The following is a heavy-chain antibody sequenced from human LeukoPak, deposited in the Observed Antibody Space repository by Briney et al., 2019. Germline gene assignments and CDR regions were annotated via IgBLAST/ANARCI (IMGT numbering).Heavy chain of an antibody. CDR1: GYIFTSYW. V-gene: IGHV5-51*01. J-gene: IGHJ4*02. CDR3: ARRSYSGKDFDY. D-gene: IGHD4-23*01. Sequence: GESLKISCKGSGYIFTSYWITGVRQMPGKGVEWMGIIYPGDSDTKYSPSFQGQVTISADKSISTAYLQCSSLKASDTAMYYCARRSYSGKDFDYWGQGTLVTVSS. CDR2: IYPGDSDT.